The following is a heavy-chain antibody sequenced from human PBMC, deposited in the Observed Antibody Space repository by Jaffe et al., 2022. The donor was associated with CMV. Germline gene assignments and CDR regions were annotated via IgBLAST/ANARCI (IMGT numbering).Heavy chain of an antibody. D-gene: IGHD6-19*01. V-gene: IGHV4-39*01. J-gene: IGHJ4*02. Sequence: QLQLQESGPGLVKPSETLSLTCTVSGGSISSSSYYWGWIRQPPGKGLEWIGSIYYSGSTYYNPSLKSRVTISVDTSKNQFSLKLSSVTAADTAVYYCARAFRWLVLQPGYFDYWGQGTLVTVSS. CDR3: ARAFRWLVLQPGYFDY. CDR1: GGSISSSSYY. CDR2: IYYSGST.